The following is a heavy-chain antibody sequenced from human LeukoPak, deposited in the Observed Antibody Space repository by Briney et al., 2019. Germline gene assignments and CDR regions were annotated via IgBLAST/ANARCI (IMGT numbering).Heavy chain of an antibody. Sequence: GGSLRLSCTASGFTFSSYRMNWVRQAPGKGLEWVSGINWNGGSTGYVDSVKGRFTISRDNAKNSLYLQMNSLGAEDTALYYCARGIDDGDNWFDPWGQGTLVTVSS. CDR3: ARGIDDGDNWFDP. CDR2: INWNGGST. V-gene: IGHV3-20*04. J-gene: IGHJ5*02. CDR1: GFTFSSYR. D-gene: IGHD1-1*01.